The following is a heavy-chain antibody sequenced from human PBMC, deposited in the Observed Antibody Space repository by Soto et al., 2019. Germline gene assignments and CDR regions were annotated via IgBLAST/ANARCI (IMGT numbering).Heavy chain of an antibody. D-gene: IGHD3-9*01. CDR3: ARAVGSDVVRYFAPYYYSGMDV. CDR2: ISAYNGNT. CDR1: GYTFTSYG. J-gene: IGHJ6*02. Sequence: ASVKVSCKASGYTFTSYGISWVRQAPGQGLEWMGWISAYNGNTNYAQKLQGRVTMTTDTSTSTAYMELRSLRSDDTAVYYCARAVGSDVVRYFAPYYYSGMDVWGQGTTVTVS. V-gene: IGHV1-18*01.